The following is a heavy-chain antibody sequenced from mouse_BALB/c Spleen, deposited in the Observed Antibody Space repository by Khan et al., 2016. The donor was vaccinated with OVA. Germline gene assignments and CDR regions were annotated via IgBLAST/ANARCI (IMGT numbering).Heavy chain of an antibody. V-gene: IGHV1-20*02. CDR2: INPHIGET. CDR1: GYSFTGYF. Sequence: EVQLVETGPELVKPGASVKISCKASGYSFTGYFIHWVMQSHGKSLEWIGRINPHIGETFYNQKFRGKATLTVDESSSTAHMELRSLASEDSAVYFCARFYGSDFDYWGQGTTLTVSS. CDR3: ARFYGSDFDY. J-gene: IGHJ2*01. D-gene: IGHD1-1*01.